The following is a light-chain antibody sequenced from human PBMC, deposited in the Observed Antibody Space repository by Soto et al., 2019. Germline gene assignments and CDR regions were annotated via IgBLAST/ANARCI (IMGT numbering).Light chain of an antibody. J-gene: IGLJ3*02. CDR3: QAYDYSLTASV. V-gene: IGLV1-40*01. Sequence: QSVLTQPPSVSGAPGQRVTISCAGNSSNLGAGYDVHWYRQLPGAAPKLVIFGNRNRPSGVPERFSGSKSGTSASLAITGLQGEDEADYYCQAYDYSLTASVFGGGTQLTVL. CDR2: GNR. CDR1: SSNLGAGYD.